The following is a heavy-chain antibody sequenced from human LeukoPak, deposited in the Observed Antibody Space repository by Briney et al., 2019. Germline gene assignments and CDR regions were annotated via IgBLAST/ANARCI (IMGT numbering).Heavy chain of an antibody. D-gene: IGHD6-13*01. CDR3: ANAGYSSSWYKMGGDFDY. CDR2: ISYDGSNK. Sequence: PGGSLRLSCAASGFTFSSYGMHWVRQAPGKGLEWVAVISYDGSNKYYADSVKGRFTISRDNSKNTLYLQMNSLRAEDTAVYYCANAGYSSSWYKMGGDFDYWGQGTLVTVSS. J-gene: IGHJ4*02. CDR1: GFTFSSYG. V-gene: IGHV3-30*18.